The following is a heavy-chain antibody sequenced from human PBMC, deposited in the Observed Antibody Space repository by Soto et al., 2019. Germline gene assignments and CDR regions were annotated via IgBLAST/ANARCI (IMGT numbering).Heavy chain of an antibody. V-gene: IGHV4-4*02. CDR3: AREVHGIQAFDY. Sequence: QVQLQESGPGLVKPSGTLSLTCAVSGDSISSNNWWNWVRQPPGKGLEWIGEISQSGSPNYNPSLKGRVTISVDKSKNFFSLRLNSVTAADTAVYYCAREVHGIQAFDYWGQGTLVTVSS. J-gene: IGHJ4*02. CDR2: ISQSGSP. CDR1: GDSISSNNW. D-gene: IGHD1-20*01.